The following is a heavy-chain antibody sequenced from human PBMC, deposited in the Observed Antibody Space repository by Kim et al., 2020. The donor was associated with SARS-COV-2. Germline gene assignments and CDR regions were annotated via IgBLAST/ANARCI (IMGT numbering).Heavy chain of an antibody. D-gene: IGHD6-13*01. CDR2: IYYTGNT. CDR1: GDSIRYYY. J-gene: IGHJ6*02. V-gene: IGHV4-59*01. Sequence: SETLSLTCGVSGDSIRYYYWSWIRQPPGKGLEWIGYIYYTGNTNYNPSLKSRVTISVDTSKNQFSLKLNSVTAADTAVYYCASLAAGYGMDVWGQATTVT. CDR3: ASLAAGYGMDV.